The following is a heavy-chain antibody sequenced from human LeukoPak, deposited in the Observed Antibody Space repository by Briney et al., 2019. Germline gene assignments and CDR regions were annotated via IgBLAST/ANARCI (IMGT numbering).Heavy chain of an antibody. J-gene: IGHJ5*02. Sequence: PGGSLRLSCAASGFTFSSYAMSWVRQAPGKGLEWVSAISGSGGSTYYADSVKGRFTISRDNSKNTLYLQMNSLRAEDTAVYYCAKLSHDIAVVPAASMTWGQGTLVTVSS. D-gene: IGHD2-2*01. CDR2: ISGSGGST. CDR1: GFTFSSYA. CDR3: AKLSHDIAVVPAASMT. V-gene: IGHV3-23*01.